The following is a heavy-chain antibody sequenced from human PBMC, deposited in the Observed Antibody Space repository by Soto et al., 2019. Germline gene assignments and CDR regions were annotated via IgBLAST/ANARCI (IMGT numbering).Heavy chain of an antibody. CDR1: GGSISSADYY. Sequence: QVQLQESGPGLVKPSQTLSLTGTVSGGSISSADYYWNWIRQHPGKGLGGIGKISYSGSTYYKPSLNSRVTITIDTSKNQFSLKLSSVTAADTAVYYCAIVPTRSMIVVNNDAFDMWGKGTMVIVSS. J-gene: IGHJ3*02. D-gene: IGHD3-22*01. V-gene: IGHV4-31*03. CDR3: AIVPTRSMIVVNNDAFDM. CDR2: ISYSGST.